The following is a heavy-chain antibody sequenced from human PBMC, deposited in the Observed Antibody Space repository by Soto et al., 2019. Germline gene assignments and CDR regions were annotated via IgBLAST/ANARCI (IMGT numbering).Heavy chain of an antibody. V-gene: IGHV3-33*01. D-gene: IGHD3-3*01. CDR2: IWDDGSDS. CDR3: ARDLGASGYYFEY. CDR1: GFTFSKYA. Sequence: QVQLVASGGGVVQPGRSLRLSCVSSGFTFSKYAMHWVRQAPGKGLEWVAVIWDDGSDSFYADSVKGRFTISRDNSKNTLYLQMNSLTVEDTAVYRCARDLGASGYYFEYWGQGSLVTVSS. J-gene: IGHJ4*02.